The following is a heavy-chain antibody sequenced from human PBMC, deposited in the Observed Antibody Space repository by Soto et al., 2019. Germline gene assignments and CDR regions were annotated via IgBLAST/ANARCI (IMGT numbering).Heavy chain of an antibody. D-gene: IGHD6-19*01. CDR3: ARDADASGWYHYGMDV. CDR1: GFTLSSYW. V-gene: IGHV3-7*01. Sequence: PGGSLRLSCAASGFTLSSYWMNWVRQAPGKGLEWVANIKQDGSEKYYVDSVKGRFFISRDNAKNSLYLQLNSLRAEDTAVYCCARDADASGWYHYGMDVWGQGTLVTVSS. CDR2: IKQDGSEK. J-gene: IGHJ6*02.